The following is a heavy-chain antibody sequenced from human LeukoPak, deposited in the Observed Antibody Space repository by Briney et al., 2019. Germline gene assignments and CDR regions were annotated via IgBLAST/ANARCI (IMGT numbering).Heavy chain of an antibody. CDR3: ARVNYYDSSGYYGGNWFDP. CDR2: INHSGST. V-gene: IGHV4-34*01. J-gene: IGHJ5*02. D-gene: IGHD3-22*01. Sequence: KPSETLSLTCAVYGGSFSGYYWSWIRQPPGKGLEWIGEINHSGSTNYNPSLKSRVTISVDTSKNQFSLKLSSVTAADTAVYYCARVNYYDSSGYYGGNWFDPWGQGTLVTVSS. CDR1: GGSFSGYY.